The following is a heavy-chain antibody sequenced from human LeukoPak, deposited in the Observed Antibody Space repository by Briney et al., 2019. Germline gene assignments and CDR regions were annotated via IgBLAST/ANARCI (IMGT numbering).Heavy chain of an antibody. CDR3: ARVVDTRVDY. CDR1: GFTFSSYA. V-gene: IGHV3-30-3*01. Sequence: GGSLRLSCAASGFTFSSYAMHWVRQAPGKGLEGVAVISYDGSNKYYADSVKGRFTISRNHSKNTLYLQMNSLRAEDTAVYYCARVVDTRVDYWGQGTLVTVSS. D-gene: IGHD5-18*01. J-gene: IGHJ4*02. CDR2: ISYDGSNK.